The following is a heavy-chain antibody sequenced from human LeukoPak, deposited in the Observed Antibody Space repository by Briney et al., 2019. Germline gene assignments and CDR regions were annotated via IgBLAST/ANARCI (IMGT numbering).Heavy chain of an antibody. CDR1: GGSLSGYY. V-gene: IGHV4-34*01. CDR3: ARSSRGYKDY. D-gene: IGHD5-24*01. Sequence: PSETLSLTCAVYGGSLSGYYWSWIRQPPGKGLEWIGEINHSGSTNYNPSLKSRVTISVDTSKNQFSLKLSSVTAADTAVYYCARSSRGYKDYWGQGTLVTVSS. J-gene: IGHJ4*02. CDR2: INHSGST.